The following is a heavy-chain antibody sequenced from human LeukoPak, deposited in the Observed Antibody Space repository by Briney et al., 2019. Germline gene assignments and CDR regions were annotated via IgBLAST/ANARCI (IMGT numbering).Heavy chain of an antibody. CDR3: ASSLDEAAAGSFQH. V-gene: IGHV3-21*04. J-gene: IGHJ1*01. CDR1: GFTFSSYS. CDR2: ISSSSSTI. Sequence: GGSLRLSCAASGFTFSSYSMNWVRQAPGKGLEWVSSISSSSSTIYYADSVKGRFTISRDNAKNSLYLQMNSLRAEDTAVYYCASSLDEAAAGSFQHWGQGTLVTVSS. D-gene: IGHD6-13*01.